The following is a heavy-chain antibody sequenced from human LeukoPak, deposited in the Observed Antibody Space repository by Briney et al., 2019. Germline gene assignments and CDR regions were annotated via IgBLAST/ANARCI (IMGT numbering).Heavy chain of an antibody. Sequence: GGSLRLSCAASGFTFSDYYMSWIRQAPGKGLEWVSSISSSSSYIYYADSVKGRFTISRDNAKNSLYLQMNSLRAEDTAVYYCARDPRETHYCSSTSCYFFDYWGQGTLVTVSS. CDR3: ARDPRETHYCSSTSCYFFDY. D-gene: IGHD2-2*01. V-gene: IGHV3-11*06. J-gene: IGHJ4*02. CDR1: GFTFSDYY. CDR2: ISSSSSYI.